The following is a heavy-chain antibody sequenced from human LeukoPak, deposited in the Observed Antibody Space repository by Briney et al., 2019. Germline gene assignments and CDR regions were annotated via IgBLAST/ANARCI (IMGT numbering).Heavy chain of an antibody. CDR3: AKEPQTLRLWFSNDAFDI. CDR1: GFTFSSYS. J-gene: IGHJ3*02. V-gene: IGHV3-21*01. CDR2: ISSSSSYI. D-gene: IGHD5-18*01. Sequence: GGSLRLSCAASGFTFSSYSMNWVRQAPGKGLEWVSSISSSSSYIYYADSVKGRFTISRDNAKNSLYLQMNSLRAEDTAVYYCAKEPQTLRLWFSNDAFDIWGQGTMVTVSS.